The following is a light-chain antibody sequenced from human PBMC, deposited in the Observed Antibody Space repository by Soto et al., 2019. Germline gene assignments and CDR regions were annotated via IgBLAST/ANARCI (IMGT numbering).Light chain of an antibody. Sequence: QSVLTQPASVSGSPGQSITISCTGTSSDGGGYNYVSWYQQHPGKAPKLMIYEVTNRPSGVSNRFSGSKSGNTASLTISGLQAEDEADYDRSSYTSRSTLVFGTGTKVTVL. V-gene: IGLV2-14*01. CDR1: SSDGGGYNY. CDR3: SSYTSRSTLV. J-gene: IGLJ1*01. CDR2: EVT.